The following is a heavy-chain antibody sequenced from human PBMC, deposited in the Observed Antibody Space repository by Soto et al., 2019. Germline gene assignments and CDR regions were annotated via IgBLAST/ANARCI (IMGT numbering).Heavy chain of an antibody. V-gene: IGHV3-30-3*01. CDR2: ISYDGSNK. CDR3: ARSRRGSSWNGDGYYYGMDV. J-gene: IGHJ6*02. D-gene: IGHD6-13*01. Sequence: QVQLVESGGGVVQPGRSLRLSCAASGFTFSSYAMHWVRQAPGKGLEWVAVISYDGSNKYYADSVKGRFTISRDNSKNTLYLQMNSLRAEDTAVYYCARSRRGSSWNGDGYYYGMDVWGQGTTVTVSS. CDR1: GFTFSSYA.